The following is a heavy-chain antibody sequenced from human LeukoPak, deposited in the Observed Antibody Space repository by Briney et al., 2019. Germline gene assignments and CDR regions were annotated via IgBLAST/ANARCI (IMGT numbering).Heavy chain of an antibody. CDR1: GFTFSSYS. Sequence: GGSLRLSCAASGFTFSSYSMNWVRQAPGKGLEWVSSISSSSYIYYADSVKGRFTIPRDNAKNSLYLQMNSLRAEDTAVYYCARGLRYCSGGSCNWGQETLVTVSS. J-gene: IGHJ4*02. CDR3: ARGLRYCSGGSCN. D-gene: IGHD2-15*01. V-gene: IGHV3-21*01. CDR2: ISSSSYI.